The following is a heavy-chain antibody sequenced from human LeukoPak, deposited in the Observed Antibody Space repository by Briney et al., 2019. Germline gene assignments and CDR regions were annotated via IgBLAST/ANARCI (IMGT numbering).Heavy chain of an antibody. V-gene: IGHV3-48*04. CDR1: GFTFSSYS. CDR3: ARRGNWGIEY. CDR2: ISSSSSTI. D-gene: IGHD7-27*01. J-gene: IGHJ4*02. Sequence: PGGSLRLSCAASGFTFSSYSMNWVRQAPGKGLEWVSYISSSSSTIYYADSVKGRFTISRDNAKNSLYLQMNSLRAEDTAVYYCARRGNWGIEYWGQGTLVTVSS.